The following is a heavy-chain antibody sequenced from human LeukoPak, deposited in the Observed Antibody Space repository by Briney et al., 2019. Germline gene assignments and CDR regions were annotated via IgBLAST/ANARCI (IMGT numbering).Heavy chain of an antibody. CDR2: ISVSGSTT. V-gene: IGHV3-23*01. Sequence: GASLRLSCAASGFTFSSFAMRWVRQAPGEGLECVSTISVSGSTTYYADSVKGRFTISRDSSKNTLYLHMKSVRAEDTAVYYCAKGRRFLEWLLLDSWGQGILVTATS. CDR3: AKGRRFLEWLLLDS. D-gene: IGHD3-3*01. CDR1: GFTFSSFA. J-gene: IGHJ4*02.